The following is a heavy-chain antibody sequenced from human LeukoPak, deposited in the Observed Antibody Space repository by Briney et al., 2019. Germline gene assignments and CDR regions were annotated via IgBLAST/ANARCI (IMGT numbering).Heavy chain of an antibody. V-gene: IGHV4-39*01. CDR1: GGSISSSSYS. J-gene: IGHJ4*02. CDR2: IYYSGNT. CDR3: ARLKQTMTGFFGPGEY. D-gene: IGHD3-9*01. Sequence: SSGTLSLTCTVSGGSISSSSYSWGWIRQPPGKGLEWIGSIYYSGNTYYNPSLKSRVTISVDTSKNQFSLKLSSVTAADTSVYYCARLKQTMTGFFGPGEYWGQGTLVTVSS.